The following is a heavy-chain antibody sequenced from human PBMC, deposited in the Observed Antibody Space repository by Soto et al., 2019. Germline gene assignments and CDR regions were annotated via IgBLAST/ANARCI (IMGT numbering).Heavy chain of an antibody. CDR1: GFSFDDYA. J-gene: IGHJ4*02. V-gene: IGHV3-43*01. D-gene: IGHD2-2*01. CDR3: AKGTSLYFDS. Sequence: PGGSLRLSCAASGFSFDDYAMHWVRQAPERGLEWVSLISWDGHNTDYADSVKGRFTISRDNSKNSLYLQMISLRIEDTAFYYCAKGTSLYFDSWGQGTLVTVSS. CDR2: ISWDGHNT.